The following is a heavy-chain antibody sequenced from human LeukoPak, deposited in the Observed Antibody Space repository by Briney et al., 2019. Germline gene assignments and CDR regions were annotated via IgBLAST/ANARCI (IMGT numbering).Heavy chain of an antibody. J-gene: IGHJ6*02. CDR2: IYPSDSDT. CDR1: GYSFTSYW. Sequence: GESLKISCKGSGYSFTSYWIGWVRQMPGKGLEWMGIIYPSDSDTRYSPSFQGQVTISADKSISTAYLQWSSLKASDTAMYYCARWPPSDGYDSHYYYYGMDVWGQGTTVTVSS. D-gene: IGHD5-24*01. CDR3: ARWPPSDGYDSHYYYYGMDV. V-gene: IGHV5-51*01.